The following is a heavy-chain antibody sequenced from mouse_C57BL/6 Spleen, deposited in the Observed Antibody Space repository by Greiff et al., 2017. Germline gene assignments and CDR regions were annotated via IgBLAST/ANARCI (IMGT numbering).Heavy chain of an antibody. D-gene: IGHD1-1*01. CDR3: ARDGDYYVGSYGCFDF. J-gene: IGHJ1*03. V-gene: IGHV5-4*01. CDR1: GFTFSSYA. CDR2: ISDGGSYT. Sequence: EVQRVESGGGLVKPGGSLKLSCAASGFTFSSYAMSWVRQTPEKRLEWVATISDGGSYTYYPDNVKGRFTISRDNAKNNLYLQMSHLKSEDTAMYYCARDGDYYVGSYGCFDFWGTGTTVTVSS.